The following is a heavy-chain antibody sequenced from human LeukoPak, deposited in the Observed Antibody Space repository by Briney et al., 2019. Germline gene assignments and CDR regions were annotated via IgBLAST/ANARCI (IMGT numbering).Heavy chain of an antibody. CDR1: GGSISSGGYY. CDR3: ARGSLVPAAILYYYYGMDV. D-gene: IGHD2-2*01. V-gene: IGHV4-31*03. Sequence: SQTLSLTCIVSGGSISSGGYYWSWIRQHPGKGLEWIGYIYYSGSTYYNPSLKSRVTISVDTSKNQFSLKLSSVTAADTAVYYCARGSLVPAAILYYYYGMDVWGQGTTVTVSS. CDR2: IYYSGST. J-gene: IGHJ6*02.